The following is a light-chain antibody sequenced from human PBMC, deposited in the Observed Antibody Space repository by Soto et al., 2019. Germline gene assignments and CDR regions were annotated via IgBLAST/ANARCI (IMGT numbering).Light chain of an antibody. CDR2: GAS. J-gene: IGKJ1*01. CDR3: QQYNNWPRGT. CDR1: QSVSSN. V-gene: IGKV3-15*01. Sequence: EIVMTQSPATLSVSPGERATLSCRASQSVSSNLAWYQQKPGQAPRLLMYGASTRATGIPARFSGSGSGTEFTLTISSLQSEDFSVCYCQQYNNWPRGTFGQGTKVEIK.